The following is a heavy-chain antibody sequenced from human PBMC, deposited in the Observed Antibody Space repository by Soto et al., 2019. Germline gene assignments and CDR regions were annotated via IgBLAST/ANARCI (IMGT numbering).Heavy chain of an antibody. CDR3: AFGSATLDY. J-gene: IGHJ4*02. CDR1: GFSLSTNGMC. V-gene: IGHV2-70*11. D-gene: IGHD1-26*01. CDR2: IDWDDDK. Sequence: SGPTLVNPTETLTLTCTLSGFSLSTNGMCVTWIHQPPGRALEWLARIDWDDDKYYSTSLRTRLTISKDTSKNQVVLKVTDMDPVDTAIYYCAFGSATLDYWGQGALVTVSS.